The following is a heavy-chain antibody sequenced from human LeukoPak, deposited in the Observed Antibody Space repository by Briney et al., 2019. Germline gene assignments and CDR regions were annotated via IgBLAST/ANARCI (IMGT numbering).Heavy chain of an antibody. J-gene: IGHJ4*02. V-gene: IGHV3-53*05. CDR2: IYSGGST. Sequence: GGSLRLSCAASGFTVSSNYMSWVRQAPGKGLEWVSVIYSGGSTYYADSVKGRFTISRDNSENTLYLQMNSLRAEDTAVYYCARVEMTAYYFDYWGQGTLVTVSS. CDR1: GFTVSSNY. CDR3: ARVEMTAYYFDY. D-gene: IGHD2-21*02.